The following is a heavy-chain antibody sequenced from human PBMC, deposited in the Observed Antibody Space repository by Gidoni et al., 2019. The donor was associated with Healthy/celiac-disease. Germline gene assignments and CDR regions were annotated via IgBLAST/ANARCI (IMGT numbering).Heavy chain of an antibody. D-gene: IGHD3-10*01. J-gene: IGHJ4*02. Sequence: QVQLVESGGGVVQPGRSLRLSCAASGFTFSSYAMHWVRQAPGKGLVWVAVISDDGSNKYYADSVKGRFTISRDNSKNTLYLQMNSLRAEDTAVYYCALSPYGSGSGWGQGTLVTVSS. CDR2: ISDDGSNK. CDR3: ALSPYGSGSG. V-gene: IGHV3-30-3*01. CDR1: GFTFSSYA.